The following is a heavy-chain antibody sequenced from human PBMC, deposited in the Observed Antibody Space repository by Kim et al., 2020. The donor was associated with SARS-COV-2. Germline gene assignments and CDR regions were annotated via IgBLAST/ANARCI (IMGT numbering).Heavy chain of an antibody. CDR1: GYGLSELA. CDR2: FDPENDGT. D-gene: IGHD6-6*01. CDR3: ATPRAGWQLVPGPFNF. Sequence: ASVKVSCKVSGYGLSELAIHWVRQAPGRGLEWLGGFDPENDGTIYAQKFQGRLTMTEDTSTDTAYMELCGLRFEDTAVYYCATPRAGWQLVPGPFNFWG. V-gene: IGHV1-24*01. J-gene: IGHJ3*01.